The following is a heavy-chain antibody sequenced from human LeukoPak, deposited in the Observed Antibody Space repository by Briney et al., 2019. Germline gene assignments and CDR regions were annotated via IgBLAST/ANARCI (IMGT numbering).Heavy chain of an antibody. CDR1: GFTFSSYA. CDR2: ISGSGGST. D-gene: IGHD6-19*01. CDR3: AKDLRDSSGWYVY. V-gene: IGHV3-23*01. J-gene: IGHJ4*02. Sequence: GGSLRLSCAASGFTFSSYAMSWVRQAPGKGLEWVSAISGSGGSTYYADSVKGRFTISRDNSKNTLYLQMNSLRAEDSAVYYCAKDLRDSSGWYVYWGQGTLVTVSS.